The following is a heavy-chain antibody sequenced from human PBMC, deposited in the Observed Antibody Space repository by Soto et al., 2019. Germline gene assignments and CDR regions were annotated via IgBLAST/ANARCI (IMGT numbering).Heavy chain of an antibody. D-gene: IGHD2-15*01. CDR2: INSDGSST. CDR1: GFTFSSYW. J-gene: IGHJ4*02. CDR3: VRTSLVVAAATREDY. V-gene: IGHV3-74*01. Sequence: GGSLRLSCAASGFTFSSYWMHWVRQAPGKGLVRVSRINSDGSSTSYADSVKGRFTISRDNAKNTLYLQMNSLRAEDTAVYYCVRTSLVVAAATREDYWGQGTLVTVSS.